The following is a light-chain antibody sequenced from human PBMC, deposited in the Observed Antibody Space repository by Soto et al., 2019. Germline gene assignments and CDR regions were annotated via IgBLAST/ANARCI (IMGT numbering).Light chain of an antibody. CDR1: SSDVGGFNS. V-gene: IGLV2-11*01. CDR3: CSHAGSYSYA. Sequence: QSVLTQPRSVSGSPGQSVTISCTGTSSDVGGFNSVSWYQQHPGKAPKLMIYDVNKRPSGVPDRFSGSKSGSTASLTISALQAEDEADYYCCSHAGSYSYAFATGTKVTVL. CDR2: DVN. J-gene: IGLJ1*01.